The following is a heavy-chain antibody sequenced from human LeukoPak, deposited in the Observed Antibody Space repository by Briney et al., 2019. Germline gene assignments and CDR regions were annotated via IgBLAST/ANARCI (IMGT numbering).Heavy chain of an antibody. Sequence: ASVKVSCKASGYTFTAYFMHWVRQAPGQGLEWMGRVNPNSGVTNSIQKFQGRVTMTRDTSLSTIYMELNSLRSDDTAVYYCARGYNSGYEYWGQGTLVTVSS. CDR1: GYTFTAYF. D-gene: IGHD1-14*01. J-gene: IGHJ4*02. CDR2: VNPNSGVT. CDR3: ARGYNSGYEY. V-gene: IGHV1-2*06.